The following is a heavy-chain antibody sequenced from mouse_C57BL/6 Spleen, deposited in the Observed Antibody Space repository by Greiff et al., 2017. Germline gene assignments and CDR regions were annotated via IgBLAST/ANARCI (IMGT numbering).Heavy chain of an antibody. Sequence: VQLQQSGTVLARPGASVKMSCKTSGYTFTSYWMHWVKQRPGQGLEWIGAIYPGNRDTSYNQKFKGKAKLPAVTSASTAYMELSSLTNEDSAVYYCTPYGSSSWFAYWGQGTLVTVSA. CDR3: TPYGSSSWFAY. V-gene: IGHV1-5*01. J-gene: IGHJ3*01. CDR1: GYTFTSYW. CDR2: IYPGNRDT. D-gene: IGHD1-1*01.